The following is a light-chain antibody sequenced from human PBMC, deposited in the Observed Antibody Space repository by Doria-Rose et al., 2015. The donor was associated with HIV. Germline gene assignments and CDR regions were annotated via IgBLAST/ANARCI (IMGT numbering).Light chain of an antibody. Sequence: TQSPSSLSASVGDRVTITCRASQSICSYLNWYQQKPGKAPKLLIYAASSLQSGVPSRFSGSGSGTDFTLTISSLQPEDFATFYCQQSYSTPITFGQGTRLEFK. CDR1: QSICSY. J-gene: IGKJ5*01. CDR3: QQSYSTPIT. CDR2: AAS. V-gene: IGKV1-39*01.